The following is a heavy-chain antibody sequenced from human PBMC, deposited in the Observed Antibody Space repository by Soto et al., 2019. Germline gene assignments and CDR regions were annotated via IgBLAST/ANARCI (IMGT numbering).Heavy chain of an antibody. D-gene: IGHD6-13*01. CDR2: TKYRSKWYT. Sequence: PSQTLSLTCAISGDSVSSNIAAWNWVRQSPSRGLEWLGRTKYRSKWYTDYATSVKSRISINPDTSKNQVSLQLNSVTPEDTAVYYCAREGSSTWTYYFAFCGQGILVTVST. CDR1: GDSVSSNIAA. J-gene: IGHJ4*02. V-gene: IGHV6-1*01. CDR3: AREGSSTWTYYFAF.